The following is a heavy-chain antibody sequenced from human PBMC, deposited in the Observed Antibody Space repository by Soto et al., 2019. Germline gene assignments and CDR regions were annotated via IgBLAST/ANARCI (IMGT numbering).Heavy chain of an antibody. CDR3: AKSDSVWVRKSAYYFDY. V-gene: IGHV3-23*01. D-gene: IGHD3-16*01. Sequence: EVQLLESGGASVQPGGSLRLSCAASGFIFGNYAMTWVRQAPGKGLEWVSAVTGSGGSTYYADSVKGRFSISRDNYKNTLHLQMNAMRAEDTAVYYCAKSDSVWVRKSAYYFDYWGQGTLVTVSS. CDR2: VTGSGGST. CDR1: GFIFGNYA. J-gene: IGHJ4*02.